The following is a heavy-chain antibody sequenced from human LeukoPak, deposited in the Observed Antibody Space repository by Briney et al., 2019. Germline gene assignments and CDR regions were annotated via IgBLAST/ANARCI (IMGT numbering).Heavy chain of an antibody. V-gene: IGHV3-7*01. D-gene: IGHD2/OR15-2a*01. CDR2: IKKYGSER. CDR3: ARDGGHSTDRDY. Sequence: GGSVRLFCGLWGFIFSRYYVRGVRQARGKGGEGVANIKKYGSERYYVESVKGRFTISRDNAKNSLYLQMNSLRAEDTAVYYCARDGGHSTDRDYWGQGTLVTVSS. CDR1: GFIFSRYY. J-gene: IGHJ4*02.